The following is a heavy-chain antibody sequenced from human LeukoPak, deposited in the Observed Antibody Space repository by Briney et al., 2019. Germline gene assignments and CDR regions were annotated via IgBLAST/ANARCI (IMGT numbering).Heavy chain of an antibody. CDR2: IYYSGST. CDR3: ARDLGYSYGNYYGMDV. Sequence: SETLSLTCTVSGGSISSYYWSWIRQPPGKGLGWIGYIYYSGSTNYNPSLKSRVTISVDTSKNQFSLKLSSVTAADTAVYYCARDLGYSYGNYYGMDVWGQGTTVTVSS. D-gene: IGHD5-18*01. CDR1: GGSISSYY. V-gene: IGHV4-59*01. J-gene: IGHJ6*02.